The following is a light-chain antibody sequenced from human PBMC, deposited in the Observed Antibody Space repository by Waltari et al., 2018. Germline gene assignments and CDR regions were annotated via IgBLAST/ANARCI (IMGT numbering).Light chain of an antibody. CDR2: DVS. CDR1: SSDVGAYNY. V-gene: IGLV2-14*03. Sequence: QSALTQPASVSGSPGQSITISCTGSSSDVGAYNYVSWYQQHPGKAPRLIIFDVSNRPSGVSNRFSGSKSGNTASLTISGLQAEDEADYDCASYVSSSTLELFGGGTSLTVL. J-gene: IGLJ3*02. CDR3: ASYVSSSTLEL.